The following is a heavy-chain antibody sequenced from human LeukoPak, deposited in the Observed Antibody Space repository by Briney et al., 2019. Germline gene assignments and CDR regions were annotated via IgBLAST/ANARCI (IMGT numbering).Heavy chain of an antibody. D-gene: IGHD6-13*01. CDR1: GGSISSYY. CDR2: IYYSGST. V-gene: IGHV4-59*01. J-gene: IGHJ4*02. CDR3: ARSSWGIAAAGGFDY. Sequence: SETLSLTCTVSGGSISSYYWSWIRRPPGKGLEWIGYIYYSGSTNYNPSLKSRVTISVDTSKNQFSLKLSSVTAADTAVYYCARSSWGIAAAGGFDYWGQGTLVTVSS.